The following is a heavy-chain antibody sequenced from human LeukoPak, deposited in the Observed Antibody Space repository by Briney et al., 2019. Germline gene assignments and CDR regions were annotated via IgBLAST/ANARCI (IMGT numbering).Heavy chain of an antibody. D-gene: IGHD6-19*01. CDR1: GGSISSSC. CDR3: ARGVDGWYGDFFDY. Sequence: PSETLSLTCTVSGGSISSSCWTWIRQPPGKGLEWIGHICYSGSTNYNPSLKSRVTISVDTSKNQFSLKLSSVTAADTAVYYCARGVDGWYGDFFDYWGQGTLVTVSS. V-gene: IGHV4-59*01. CDR2: ICYSGST. J-gene: IGHJ4*02.